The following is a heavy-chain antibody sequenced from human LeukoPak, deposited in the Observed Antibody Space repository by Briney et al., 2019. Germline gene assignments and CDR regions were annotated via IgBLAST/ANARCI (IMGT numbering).Heavy chain of an antibody. J-gene: IGHJ4*02. Sequence: SETLSLTCPVSGGSISSYYWSWIRQPPGKGLEWIGEIDHSGSTNYNPSLKSRVTISVDTSKNQFSLKLSSVTAADTAVYYCARRHDFWSGYWISWGQGTLVTVSS. CDR1: GGSISSYY. CDR3: ARRHDFWSGYWIS. V-gene: IGHV4-34*01. D-gene: IGHD3-3*01. CDR2: IDHSGST.